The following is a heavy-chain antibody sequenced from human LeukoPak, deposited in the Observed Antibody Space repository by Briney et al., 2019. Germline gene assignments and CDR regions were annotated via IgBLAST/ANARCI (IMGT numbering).Heavy chain of an antibody. J-gene: IGHJ4*02. Sequence: GGFLGLSCAASGFTFSSYWMHWVRQAPGKGLVWVSRIGTDGTGTTYADSVKGRFTISRDNAKNTLYLQMNSLRAEDTAVYYCARGQSSGSYYYQAFDYWGQGTLVTVSS. V-gene: IGHV3-74*01. CDR1: GFTFSSYW. CDR3: ARGQSSGSYYYQAFDY. CDR2: IGTDGTGT. D-gene: IGHD1-26*01.